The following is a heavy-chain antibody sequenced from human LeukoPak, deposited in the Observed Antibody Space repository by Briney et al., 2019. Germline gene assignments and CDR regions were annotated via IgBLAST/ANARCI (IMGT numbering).Heavy chain of an antibody. CDR2: ISAYNGNT. V-gene: IGHV1-18*01. D-gene: IGHD2-15*01. CDR1: GYTLTSYG. CDR3: TGAYCSGGSCYDDY. Sequence: ASVKVSCKASGYTLTSYGISWVRQAPGQGLEWMGWISAYNGNTNYAQKLQGRVTMTTDTSTSTAYMELRSLRSDDTAVYYCTGAYCSGGSCYDDYWGQGTLVTVSS. J-gene: IGHJ4*02.